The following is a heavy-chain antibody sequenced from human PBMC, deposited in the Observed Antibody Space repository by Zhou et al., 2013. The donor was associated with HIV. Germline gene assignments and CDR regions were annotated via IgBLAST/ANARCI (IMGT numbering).Heavy chain of an antibody. D-gene: IGHD3-22*01. CDR3: ARDPGVEDDSSGYYLYYFDY. V-gene: IGHV1-69*12. CDR2: IIPIFGTA. J-gene: IGHJ4*02. CDR1: GGTFSSYA. Sequence: QVQLVQSGAEVKKPGSSVKVSCKASGGTFSSYAISWVRQAPGQGLEWMGGIIPIFGTANYAQKFQGRVTITADESTSTAYMELSSLRSEDTAVYYCARDPGVEDDSSGYYLYYFDYWGQGTLVTVSS.